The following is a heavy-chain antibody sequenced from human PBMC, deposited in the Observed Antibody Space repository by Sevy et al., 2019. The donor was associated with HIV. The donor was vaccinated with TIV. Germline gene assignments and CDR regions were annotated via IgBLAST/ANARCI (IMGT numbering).Heavy chain of an antibody. CDR2: ISYDGSNK. Sequence: GGSLRLSCAASGFTFSSYGMHWVRQAPGKGLEWVAVISYDGSNKYYADSVKGRFTISRDNSKNTLYLQMNSLRAEGTAVYYCAKDRVYGSGSYYSDYFDYWGQGTLVTVSS. D-gene: IGHD3-10*01. V-gene: IGHV3-30*18. CDR3: AKDRVYGSGSYYSDYFDY. CDR1: GFTFSSYG. J-gene: IGHJ4*02.